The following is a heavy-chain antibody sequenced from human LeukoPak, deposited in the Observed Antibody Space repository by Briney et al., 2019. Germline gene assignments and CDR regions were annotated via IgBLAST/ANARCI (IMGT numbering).Heavy chain of an antibody. D-gene: IGHD2-2*01. Sequence: ASVKVSCKASGYTFTDYYMQWVRQAPGQGLEWMGWFNPNSGGTNYAQKCQGRVTMTRDTSISTAYMELSRLRSDDTAVYYCARGGLSSTSRFIDYWGQGTLVTVSS. CDR1: GYTFTDYY. CDR3: ARGGLSSTSRFIDY. J-gene: IGHJ4*02. CDR2: FNPNSGGT. V-gene: IGHV1-2*02.